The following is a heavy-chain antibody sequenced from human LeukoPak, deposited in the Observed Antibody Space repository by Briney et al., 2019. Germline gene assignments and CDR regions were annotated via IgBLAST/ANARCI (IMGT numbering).Heavy chain of an antibody. J-gene: IGHJ4*02. CDR2: ISAYNGNT. V-gene: IGHV1-18*01. D-gene: IGHD3-22*01. CDR3: ARDVGGKYYYDSSGYNY. Sequence: ASVKVSCKAPGYTFTSYGISWVRQAPGQGLEWMGWISAYNGNTNYAQKLQGRVTMTTDTSTSTAYMELRSLRSDDTAVYYCARDVGGKYYYDSSGYNYWGQGTLVTVSS. CDR1: GYTFTSYG.